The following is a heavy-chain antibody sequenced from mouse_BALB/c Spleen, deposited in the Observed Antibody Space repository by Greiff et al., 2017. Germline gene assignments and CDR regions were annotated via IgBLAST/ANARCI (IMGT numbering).Heavy chain of an antibody. J-gene: IGHJ3*01. V-gene: IGHV5-6-3*01. CDR3: ARVNPYYYGSSSWFAY. CDR2: INSNGGST. D-gene: IGHD1-1*01. Sequence: VQLKESGGGLVQPGGSLKLSCAASGFTFSSYGMSWVRQTPDKRLELVATINSNGGSTYYPDSVKGRFTISRDNAKNTLYLQMSSLKSEDTAMYYCARVNPYYYGSSSWFAYWGQGTLVTVSA. CDR1: GFTFSSYG.